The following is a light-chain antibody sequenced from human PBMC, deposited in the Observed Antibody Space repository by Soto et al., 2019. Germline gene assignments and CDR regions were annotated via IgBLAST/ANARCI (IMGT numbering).Light chain of an antibody. CDR2: NTY. CDR1: SGSVSTSYY. V-gene: IGLV8-61*01. Sequence: QTVVTQEPSFSVSPGGTVTLTCGLSSGSVSTSYYPSWYQQTPGQAPRTLIYNTYTRSSGVPDRFSASILGDKAALTITGAQADDESDYDFVLYMGSGISVFGGGTKLTVL. J-gene: IGLJ2*01. CDR3: VLYMGSGISV.